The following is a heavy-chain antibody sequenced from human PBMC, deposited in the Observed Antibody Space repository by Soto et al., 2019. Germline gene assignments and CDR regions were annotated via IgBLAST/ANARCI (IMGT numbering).Heavy chain of an antibody. J-gene: IGHJ4*02. CDR2: ISGSDGKT. CDR1: GFSFGSYA. D-gene: IGHD3-3*01. CDR3: ARWSYLDY. Sequence: XGSLILSCAASGFSFGSYALSWVRQAPGKGLEWVSTISGSDGKTFYADSVKGRFSISRDTSQNTLYLQMNSLRADDTAIYYCARWSYLDYWGQGTRVTVSS. V-gene: IGHV3-23*01.